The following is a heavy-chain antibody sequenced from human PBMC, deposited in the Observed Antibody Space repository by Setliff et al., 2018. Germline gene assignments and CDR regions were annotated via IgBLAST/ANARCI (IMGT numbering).Heavy chain of an antibody. V-gene: IGHV4-59*12. CDR3: ARAYTYGYIDYCYMDV. CDR2: IYYSGST. D-gene: IGHD5-18*01. Sequence: SETLSLTCTVSGGSISSYYWSWIRQPPGKGLEWIGYIYYSGSTYYNPSLKSRVSISVDTSKKQFSLNLRSVTAADTAVYFCARAYTYGYIDYCYMDVWGEGTTVTVSS. J-gene: IGHJ6*03. CDR1: GGSISSYY.